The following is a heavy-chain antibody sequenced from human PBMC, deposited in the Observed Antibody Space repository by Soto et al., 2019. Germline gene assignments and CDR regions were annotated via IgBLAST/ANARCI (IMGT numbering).Heavy chain of an antibody. CDR1: GYTFTSND. J-gene: IGHJ5*02. Sequence: QVQLVQSGAEVKKPGASVKVSCKASGYTFTSNDINWVRQATGQVLEWMGWMNPNSGNTGYAQKFQGRVTMTRNTSISTAYMELRSLRSEDTAVYYCARGRTTTVTKDNWFDPWGQGTLVTVSS. D-gene: IGHD4-17*01. CDR3: ARGRTTTVTKDNWFDP. CDR2: MNPNSGNT. V-gene: IGHV1-8*01.